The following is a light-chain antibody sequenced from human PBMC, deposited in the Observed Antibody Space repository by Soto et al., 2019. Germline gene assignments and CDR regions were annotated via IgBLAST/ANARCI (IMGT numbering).Light chain of an antibody. CDR1: QSVSTN. CDR3: QQYNNWPQT. V-gene: IGKV3-15*01. J-gene: IGKJ1*01. Sequence: EIVMTQSPATLSVSPGERATLSCGASQSVSTNLAWYQQKPGQAPRFLIYGASTRATGIPARFSGSGSGTEFTLTISSLQSEDFAVYYCQQYNNWPQTFGQGTKVEIK. CDR2: GAS.